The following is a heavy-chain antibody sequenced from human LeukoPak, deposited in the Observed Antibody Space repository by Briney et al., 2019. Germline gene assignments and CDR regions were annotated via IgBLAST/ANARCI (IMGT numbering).Heavy chain of an antibody. J-gene: IGHJ4*02. CDR3: AKDFRIGYSAHFDY. Sequence: PGGSLRLSCVGSGFTFRSHAMSWVHQAPEKGLEFVSGIYENGGTTYYADSVKGRFSISRDNSKNTLYLQMDSLRGEDTAVYYCAKDFRIGYSAHFDYWGQGALSPSPQ. CDR2: IYENGGTT. D-gene: IGHD2-21*01. CDR1: GFTFRSHA. V-gene: IGHV3-23*01.